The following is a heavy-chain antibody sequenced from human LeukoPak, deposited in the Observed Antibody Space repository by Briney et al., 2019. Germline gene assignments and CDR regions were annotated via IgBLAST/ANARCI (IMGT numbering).Heavy chain of an antibody. CDR3: ARDILTDDAFDI. D-gene: IGHD7-27*01. Sequence: ASVKVSCKASGYTFTGYYMHWVRQAPGQGLEWMGWINPNSGGTNYAQKFQGRVTMTRDTSISTAYMELSRLRSDDTAVYYCARDILTDDAFDIWGQGTVVTISS. J-gene: IGHJ3*02. CDR1: GYTFTGYY. V-gene: IGHV1-2*02. CDR2: INPNSGGT.